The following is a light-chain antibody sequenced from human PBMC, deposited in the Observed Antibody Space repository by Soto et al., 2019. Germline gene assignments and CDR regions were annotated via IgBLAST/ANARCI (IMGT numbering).Light chain of an antibody. V-gene: IGKV3-15*01. J-gene: IGKJ5*01. CDR2: DAS. Sequence: EIVMTHSPATLSVSPGESATLSCRASQSVSSNLAWHQQKPGQAPRILMYDASTRATGISARFSGSGSGTEFTLTISSLQSEDFAVYYCQQYHNWPINFGQGTRLEIK. CDR3: QQYHNWPIN. CDR1: QSVSSN.